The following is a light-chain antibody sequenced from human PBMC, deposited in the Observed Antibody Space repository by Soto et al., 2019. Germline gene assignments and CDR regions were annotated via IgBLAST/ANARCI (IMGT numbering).Light chain of an antibody. CDR1: QTISNW. CDR3: QQYNSYSPWT. Sequence: DIQMTQSPSTLSASVGDRVTITCRASQTISNWLAWYQQQPGMAPKLLIYDVSNLESGVPSRFSGSGSGTEFTLTISSLQPADFATYYCQQYNSYSPWTFGQGTKVEIK. CDR2: DVS. J-gene: IGKJ1*01. V-gene: IGKV1-5*01.